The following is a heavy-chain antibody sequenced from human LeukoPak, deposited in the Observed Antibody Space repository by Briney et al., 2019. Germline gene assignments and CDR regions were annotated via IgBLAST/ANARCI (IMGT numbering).Heavy chain of an antibody. Sequence: PSETLSLTCSVSGGSIKGGGLFWNWVRQHPGKGLEWIGHIYYSGSTSYNPSVKSRVTISVDTSKNQFSLKLTSVTAADTAMYYCARDHGRSYNYGSDALDIWGQGTLVIVSA. CDR3: ARDHGRSYNYGSDALDI. CDR1: GGSIKGGGLF. J-gene: IGHJ3*02. D-gene: IGHD5-18*01. V-gene: IGHV4-31*03. CDR2: IYYSGST.